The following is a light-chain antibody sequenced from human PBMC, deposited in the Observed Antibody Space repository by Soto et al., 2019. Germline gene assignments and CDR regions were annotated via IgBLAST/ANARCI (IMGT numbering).Light chain of an antibody. CDR3: ATWDDSLNGYV. V-gene: IGLV1-44*01. CDR2: SNN. Sequence: QAVVTQPPSVSGTPAQRVTISCSGSSSNIGSNTVNWYQHLPGTAPKLLIYSNNQRPSGVPDRFSGSKSGTSASLAISGLQSEDEADYYCATWDDSLNGYVFGTGTKLTVL. J-gene: IGLJ1*01. CDR1: SSNIGSNT.